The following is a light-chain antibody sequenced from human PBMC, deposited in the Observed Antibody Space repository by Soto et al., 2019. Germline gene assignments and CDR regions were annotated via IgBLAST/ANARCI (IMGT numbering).Light chain of an antibody. V-gene: IGKV1-5*01. Sequence: DIQMTQSPSTLSASVGDRVTITCRASQSFSTWLAWYQQKPGKAPNLLIYDVSSLESGVPSRFSGSGSGTEFTLTISSLQPDDFATYYCQQYSSYSSCTFGQGTKVDIK. CDR2: DVS. J-gene: IGKJ2*02. CDR3: QQYSSYSSCT. CDR1: QSFSTW.